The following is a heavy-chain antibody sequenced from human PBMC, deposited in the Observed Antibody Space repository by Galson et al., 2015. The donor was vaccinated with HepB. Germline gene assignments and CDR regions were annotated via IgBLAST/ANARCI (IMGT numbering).Heavy chain of an antibody. V-gene: IGHV3-23*01. J-gene: IGHJ4*02. D-gene: IGHD3-10*01. CDR2: IGGSGGST. Sequence: SLRLSCAASGFTFSSYAMSWVRQAPGKGLEWVSAIGGSGGSTYYADSEKGRFTISRDNSKNTLYLQMNSLRAEYTPVYYCAKVLGGYYGSGSYYNGFDYWGQGTLVTVSS. CDR1: GFTFSSYA. CDR3: AKVLGGYYGSGSYYNGFDY.